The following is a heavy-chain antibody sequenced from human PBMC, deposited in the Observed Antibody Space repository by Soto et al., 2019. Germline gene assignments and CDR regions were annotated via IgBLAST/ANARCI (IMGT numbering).Heavy chain of an antibody. CDR3: AKGGSHNFDY. CDR2: MSYDGSNE. CDR1: GFTFSHYA. V-gene: IGHV3-30*18. D-gene: IGHD1-26*01. Sequence: QVQLVESGGGVVQPGRSLRLSCAASGFTFSHYAMHWVRQAPGKGLEWVALMSYDGSNEYYADSVKGRFTISRDNSKNALDLQMNSLRAEDTAVYYCAKGGSHNFDYWGQGTLVTVSS. J-gene: IGHJ4*02.